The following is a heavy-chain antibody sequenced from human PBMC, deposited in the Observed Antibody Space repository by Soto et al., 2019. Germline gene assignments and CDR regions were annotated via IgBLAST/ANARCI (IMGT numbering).Heavy chain of an antibody. CDR1: GFTFSSYS. CDR2: ISSSSSYI. D-gene: IGHD2-15*01. V-gene: IGHV3-21*01. J-gene: IGHJ4*02. Sequence: EVQLVESGGGLVKPGGSLRHSCAASGFTFSSYSMNWVRQAPGKGLEWVSSISSSSSYIYYADSVKGRFTISRDNAKNSLFLQMNSLRAEDTAVYYCARDDCSGGSCYLDYWGQGTLVTVSS. CDR3: ARDDCSGGSCYLDY.